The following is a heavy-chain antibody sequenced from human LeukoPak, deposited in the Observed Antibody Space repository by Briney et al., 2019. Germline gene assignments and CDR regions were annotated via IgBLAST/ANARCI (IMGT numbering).Heavy chain of an antibody. D-gene: IGHD3-22*01. V-gene: IGHV4-59*01. CDR2: VYYSGST. J-gene: IGHJ4*02. CDR1: GGSISTYY. CDR3: ARDYDSSGYYWS. Sequence: PSETLSLTCTVSGGSISTYYWTWLRQPPGKGLEWIGYVYYSGSTNYNPSLKSRVTMSVDTSKNQFSLNLNSVTAADTAVYYCARDYDSSGYYWSWGQGTLVTVSS.